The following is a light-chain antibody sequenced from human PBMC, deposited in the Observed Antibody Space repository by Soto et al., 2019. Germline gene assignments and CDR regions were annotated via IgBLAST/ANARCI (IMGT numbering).Light chain of an antibody. CDR2: IAS. CDR1: QDINSW. Sequence: DIQMTQSPSSVSASVGDGVTITCRASQDINSWLTWYQQKPGKAPKVLIYIASRLQSGVPSRFSGRGSGTDFSLTISNLQPEDFATYFCQQPKTFPLTFGGGTKVDIK. CDR3: QQPKTFPLT. J-gene: IGKJ4*01. V-gene: IGKV1-12*01.